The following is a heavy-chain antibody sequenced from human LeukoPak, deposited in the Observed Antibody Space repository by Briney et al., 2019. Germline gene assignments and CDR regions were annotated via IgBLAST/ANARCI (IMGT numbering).Heavy chain of an antibody. D-gene: IGHD1-26*01. V-gene: IGHV3-11*01. J-gene: IGHJ3*02. CDR3: ASRARVGAIDAFDI. CDR1: GFTFSDYY. Sequence: GGSLRLSCAASGFTFSDYYIIWIRQAPGKGLEWVSYISSSGSTIYYADSVKGRFTISRDNAKNSLYLQMNSLRAEDTAVYYCASRARVGAIDAFDIWGQGTMVTVSS. CDR2: ISSSGSTI.